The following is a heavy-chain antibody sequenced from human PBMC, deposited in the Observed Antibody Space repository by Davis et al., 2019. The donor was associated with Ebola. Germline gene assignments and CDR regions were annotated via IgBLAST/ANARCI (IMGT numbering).Heavy chain of an antibody. V-gene: IGHV1-69*05. D-gene: IGHD3-22*01. J-gene: IGHJ4*02. CDR1: GVTFSDYT. Sequence: AASVKVSCKASGVTFSDYTINWVRQAPGQGLEWMGGIIPIFGAPTYAQKFQGRVTMTTDTSTSTAYMELRSLRSDDTAVYYCARGITMIVVSTYVDYWGQGTLVTVSS. CDR2: IIPIFGAP. CDR3: ARGITMIVVSTYVDY.